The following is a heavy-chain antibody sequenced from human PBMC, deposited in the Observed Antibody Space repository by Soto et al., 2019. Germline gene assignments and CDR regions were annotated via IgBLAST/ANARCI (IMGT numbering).Heavy chain of an antibody. J-gene: IGHJ4*02. CDR2: SSAHNGNT. CDR3: ARGRYGDY. D-gene: IGHD1-1*01. CDR1: GYTFPSHG. V-gene: IGHV1-18*01. Sequence: QVHLVQSGAEEKKPGASVKVSCKASGYTFPSHGITWVRQAPGQGLAWMGWSSAHNGNTDYAQKLQGRVIVSRDTSPSTAYMELRSLRSDDTAVYYCARGRYGDYWGQGARVTVSS.